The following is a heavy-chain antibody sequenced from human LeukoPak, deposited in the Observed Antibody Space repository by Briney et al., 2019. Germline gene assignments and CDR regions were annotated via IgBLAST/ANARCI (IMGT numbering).Heavy chain of an antibody. D-gene: IGHD3-10*01. CDR1: GGSLNNYY. V-gene: IGHV4-4*07. Sequence: PSETLFLTCTVSGGSLNNYYWTWIRQPAGKGLEWIGRIYTSGSTNYNPSLKSRVTMSVDTSKNQFSLKLSSVTAADTAVYYCARIRTRKWFGEFPWYFDYWGQGSLVTVSS. CDR2: IYTSGST. CDR3: ARIRTRKWFGEFPWYFDY. J-gene: IGHJ4*02.